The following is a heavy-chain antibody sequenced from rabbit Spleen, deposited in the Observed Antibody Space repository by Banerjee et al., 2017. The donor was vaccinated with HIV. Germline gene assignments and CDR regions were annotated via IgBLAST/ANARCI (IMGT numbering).Heavy chain of an antibody. CDR3: ARSGYVGWGGDGDLTGNKL. J-gene: IGHJ4*01. Sequence: QSLEESGGDLVKPGASLTLTCIASGVSFSGDSYMCWVRQAPGKGLEWIACIYISSGSTYYASWAKGRFTISKTSSTTVTLQMTSLTAADTATYFCARSGYVGWGGDGDLTGNKLWGPGTLVTVS. D-gene: IGHD4-1*01. CDR2: IYISSGST. V-gene: IGHV1S40*01. CDR1: GVSFSGDSY.